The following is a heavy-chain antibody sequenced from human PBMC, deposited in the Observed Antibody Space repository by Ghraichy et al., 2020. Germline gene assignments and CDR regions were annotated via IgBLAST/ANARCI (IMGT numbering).Heavy chain of an antibody. J-gene: IGHJ4*02. CDR1: GFTFSSYA. CDR2: ISGSGGST. D-gene: IGHD3-3*01. CDR3: ARAGPKLRFLEWLSQDKYYFDY. Sequence: GESLNISCAASGFTFSSYAMSWVRQAPGKGLEWVSAISGSGGSTYYADSVKGRFTISRDNSKNTLYLQMNSLRAEDTAVYYCARAGPKLRFLEWLSQDKYYFDYWGQGTLVTVSS. V-gene: IGHV3-23*01.